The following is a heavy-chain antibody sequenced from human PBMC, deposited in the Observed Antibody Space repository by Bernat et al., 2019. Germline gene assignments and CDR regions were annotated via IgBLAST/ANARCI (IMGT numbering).Heavy chain of an antibody. J-gene: IGHJ2*01. CDR2: IIPIFGTA. CDR3: ARVGIAAAGRSYWYFDL. V-gene: IGHV1-69*01. D-gene: IGHD6-13*01. Sequence: TFSSYAISWVRQAPGQGLEWMGGIIPIFGTANYAQKFQGRVTITADESTSTAYMELSSLRSEDTAVYYCARVGIAAAGRSYWYFDLWGR. CDR1: TFSSYA.